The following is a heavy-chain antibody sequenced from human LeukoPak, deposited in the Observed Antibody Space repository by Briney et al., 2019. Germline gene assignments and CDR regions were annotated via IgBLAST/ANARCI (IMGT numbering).Heavy chain of an antibody. CDR1: GGSISSSSYY. J-gene: IGHJ4*02. D-gene: IGHD3-16*01. CDR3: ARGRPLGFDY. CDR2: IYYSGST. Sequence: SETLSLTCTVSGGSISSSSYYWGWIRQPPGKGLEWVGSIYYSGSTYYNPSLKSRVTISVDTSKNQFSLKLSSVTAADTAVYYCARGRPLGFDYWGQGTLVTVSS. V-gene: IGHV4-39*07.